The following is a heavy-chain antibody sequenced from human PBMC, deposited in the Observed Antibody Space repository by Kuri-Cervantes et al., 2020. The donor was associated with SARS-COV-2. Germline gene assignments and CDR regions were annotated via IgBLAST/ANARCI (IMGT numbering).Heavy chain of an antibody. CDR3: ARDQYDFWSGYLRGIGDV. CDR2: INSDGSST. D-gene: IGHD3-3*01. V-gene: IGHV3-74*01. CDR1: GFTFSSYW. J-gene: IGHJ6*02. Sequence: GGSLRLSCAASGFTFSSYWMHWVRQAPGKGLVWVSRINSDGSSTSYADSVKGRFTISRDNSKNTLYLQMNSLRAEDTAVYYCARDQYDFWSGYLRGIGDVWGQGTTVTVSS.